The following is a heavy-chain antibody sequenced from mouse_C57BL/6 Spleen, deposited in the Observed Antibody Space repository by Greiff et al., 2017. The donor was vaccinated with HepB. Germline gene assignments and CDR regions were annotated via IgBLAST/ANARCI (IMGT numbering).Heavy chain of an antibody. CDR1: GYSFTSYY. Sequence: VQLVESGPELVKPGASVKISCKASGYSFTSYYIHWVKQRPGQGLEWIGWIYPGSGNTKYNEKFKGKATLTADTSSSTAYMQLSSLTSEDSAVYYCASGSFDYWGQGTTLTVSS. CDR3: ASGSFDY. J-gene: IGHJ2*01. V-gene: IGHV1-66*01. CDR2: IYPGSGNT.